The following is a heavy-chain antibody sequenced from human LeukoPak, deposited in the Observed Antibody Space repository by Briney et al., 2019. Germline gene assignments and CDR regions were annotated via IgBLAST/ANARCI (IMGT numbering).Heavy chain of an antibody. Sequence: ASVKVSCKASGYTFTGYYMHWVRQAPGQGLEWMGWINPNSGGTNYAQKFQGRVTMTRDTSISTAYMELRSLRSDDTAMYYCARGAYCSSASCYVHWAFDIWGQGKMVTVSS. D-gene: IGHD2-2*01. CDR2: INPNSGGT. CDR3: ARGAYCSSASCYVHWAFDI. V-gene: IGHV1-2*02. J-gene: IGHJ3*02. CDR1: GYTFTGYY.